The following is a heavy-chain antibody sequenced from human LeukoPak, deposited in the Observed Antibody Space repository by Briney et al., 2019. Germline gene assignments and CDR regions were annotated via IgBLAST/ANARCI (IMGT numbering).Heavy chain of an antibody. Sequence: GASVKVSCKASGYTFTSYGISWVRQAPGQGLEWMGWISGYNGNTNYAQKFQGRVTMTKDASTSRVYMELRSLRPDDTAVYYYARDFEAVADEEGYDAFDIWGQGTMVTVSS. CDR1: GYTFTSYG. D-gene: IGHD6-19*01. J-gene: IGHJ3*02. V-gene: IGHV1-18*01. CDR3: ARDFEAVADEEGYDAFDI. CDR2: ISGYNGNT.